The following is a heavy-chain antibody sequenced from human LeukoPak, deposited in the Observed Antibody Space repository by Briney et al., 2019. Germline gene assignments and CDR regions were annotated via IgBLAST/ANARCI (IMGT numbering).Heavy chain of an antibody. CDR2: INPNSGGT. CDR3: AKLLGEYYYDSSGPPPDY. V-gene: IGHV1-2*02. J-gene: IGHJ4*02. D-gene: IGHD3-22*01. Sequence: ASVKLSCKASGYTFTGYYMHWVRQAPGQGLEWMGWINPNSGGTNYAQKFQGRVTMTRDTSITTAYMELSRLRPDDTAVYYCAKLLGEYYYDSSGPPPDYWGQGTLVTVSS. CDR1: GYTFTGYY.